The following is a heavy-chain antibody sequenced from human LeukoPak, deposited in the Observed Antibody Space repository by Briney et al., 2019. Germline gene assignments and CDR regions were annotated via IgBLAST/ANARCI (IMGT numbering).Heavy chain of an antibody. D-gene: IGHD3-10*01. CDR3: ARALQTMVREVIGY. V-gene: IGHV3-30*04. Sequence: GGSLRLSCAASGFTFSSYAMHWVRQAPGKGLEWVAVISYDGSNKYYADSVKGRFTISRDNSKNTLYLQMNSLRAEDTAVYYCARALQTMVREVIGYWGQGTLVTVSS. CDR2: ISYDGSNK. J-gene: IGHJ4*02. CDR1: GFTFSSYA.